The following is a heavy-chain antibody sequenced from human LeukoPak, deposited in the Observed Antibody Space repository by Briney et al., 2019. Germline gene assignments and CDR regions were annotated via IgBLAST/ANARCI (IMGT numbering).Heavy chain of an antibody. J-gene: IGHJ2*01. CDR1: GFTFSSYW. CDR3: ATTQGYCSSTSCYNWYFDL. CDR2: INSDGSST. V-gene: IGHV3-74*01. Sequence: GGSLRLSCAASGFTFSSYWMHWVRQAPGKGLVWVSRINSDGSSTSYAGSVKGRFTISRDNARNTLYLQMNSLRAEDTAVYYCATTQGYCSSTSCYNWYFDLWGRGTLVTVSS. D-gene: IGHD2-2*02.